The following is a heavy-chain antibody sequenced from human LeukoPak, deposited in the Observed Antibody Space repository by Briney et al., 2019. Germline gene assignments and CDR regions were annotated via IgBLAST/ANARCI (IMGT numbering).Heavy chain of an antibody. D-gene: IGHD6-19*01. CDR1: GFTFSSYS. V-gene: IGHV3-23*01. Sequence: GGSLRLSCAASGFTFSSYSMNWVRQAPGKGLEWVSAISGSGGSTYYADSVKGRFTISRDNSKNTLYLQMNSLRAEDTAVYYCAKTPVAVAAVGASDIWGQGTMVTVSS. CDR3: AKTPVAVAAVGASDI. CDR2: ISGSGGST. J-gene: IGHJ3*02.